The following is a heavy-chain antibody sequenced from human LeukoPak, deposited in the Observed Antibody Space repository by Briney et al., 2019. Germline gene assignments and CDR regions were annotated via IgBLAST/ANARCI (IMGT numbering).Heavy chain of an antibody. Sequence: WGSLRLSCAASGFTFSSSGMHWVRQAPGKGLEWVAVILYNGSNKYYADSVKGRFTISRDNSKNTLYLQMNSLRVEDTAVYYCARAGGYCSGGSCYRGYSWFDPWGQGTLVTVSS. CDR1: GFTFSSSG. CDR3: ARAGGYCSGGSCYRGYSWFDP. V-gene: IGHV3-33*01. J-gene: IGHJ5*02. D-gene: IGHD2-15*01. CDR2: ILYNGSNK.